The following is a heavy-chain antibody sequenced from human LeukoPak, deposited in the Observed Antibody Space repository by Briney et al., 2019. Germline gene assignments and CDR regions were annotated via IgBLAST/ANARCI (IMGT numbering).Heavy chain of an antibody. CDR1: GYTFTSYA. D-gene: IGHD6-13*01. V-gene: IGHV1-3*01. Sequence: ASVKVSCKASGYTFTSYAMHWVRQAPGQRLEWMGWINAGNGNTKYSQKFKGRVTMTRDTSTSTVYMELSSLTSEDTAVYYCAREKSGGYFDYWGLGTQVTVSS. J-gene: IGHJ4*02. CDR2: INAGNGNT. CDR3: AREKSGGYFDY.